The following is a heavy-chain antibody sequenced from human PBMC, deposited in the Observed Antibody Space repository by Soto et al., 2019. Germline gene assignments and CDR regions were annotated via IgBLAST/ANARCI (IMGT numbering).Heavy chain of an antibody. J-gene: IGHJ4*02. CDR3: AKTTNSYFDY. CDR2: IWFDGTDK. V-gene: IGHV3-33*06. Sequence: GGSLRLSCVASGFNFKNYGMYWVRQAPGKGLEWVALIWFDGTDKYYADSVRGRFTISRDDSKNTVFLQMNSLKAEDTAIYYCAKTTNSYFDYWGQGTLVTVSS. CDR1: GFNFKNYG.